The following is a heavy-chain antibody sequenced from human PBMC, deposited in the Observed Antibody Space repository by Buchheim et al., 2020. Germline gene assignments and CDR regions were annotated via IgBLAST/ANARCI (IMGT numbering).Heavy chain of an antibody. J-gene: IGHJ6*02. V-gene: IGHV3-21*01. CDR1: GFTFSSYS. CDR3: ARGGPSDFWSGYYVAGYYYYGMDV. D-gene: IGHD3-3*01. Sequence: EVQLVESGGGLVKPGGSLRLSCAASGFTFSSYSMNWVRQAPGKGLEWVSSISSSSSYIYYADSVKGLFTISRDNAKNSLYLQMNSLRVEDTAVYYCARGGPSDFWSGYYVAGYYYYGMDVWGQGTT. CDR2: ISSSSSYI.